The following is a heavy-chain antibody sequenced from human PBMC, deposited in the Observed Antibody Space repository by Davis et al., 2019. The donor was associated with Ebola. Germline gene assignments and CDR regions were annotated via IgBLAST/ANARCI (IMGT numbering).Heavy chain of an antibody. CDR3: TRLTGDLIWYFDL. CDR1: GFTFSDYY. J-gene: IGHJ2*01. CDR2: ISSSGSTI. D-gene: IGHD7-27*01. V-gene: IGHV3-11*01. Sequence: PGGSLRLSCAASGFTFSDYYMSWIRQAPGKGLEWVSYISSSGSTIYYADSVKGRFTISRDNAKSSLYLQMNSLRAEDTAVYYCTRLTGDLIWYFDLWGRGSLVTVSS.